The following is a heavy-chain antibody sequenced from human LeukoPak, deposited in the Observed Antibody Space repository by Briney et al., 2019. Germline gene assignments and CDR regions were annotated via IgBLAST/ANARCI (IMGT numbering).Heavy chain of an antibody. J-gene: IGHJ4*02. CDR3: TRMTTGHDY. CDR1: GVSFNDYY. Sequence: SETLSLTCAVSGVSFNDYYWSWVRQTPGEGLEWIGEINHSGYTNDSPSLKSRVPLSIDTSRKQFSLNLRSVTVADSGIYYCTRMTTGHDYWGQGTLVTVSS. D-gene: IGHD4-17*01. CDR2: INHSGYT. V-gene: IGHV4-34*01.